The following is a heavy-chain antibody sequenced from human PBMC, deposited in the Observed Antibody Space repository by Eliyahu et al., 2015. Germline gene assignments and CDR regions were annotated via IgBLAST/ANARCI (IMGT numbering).Heavy chain of an antibody. D-gene: IGHD3/OR15-3a*01. J-gene: IGHJ6*02. CDR2: IFSNDEK. CDR3: ARIQKETWTLTDYYYYGMDV. Sequence: QVTLKESGPVLVKPTETLTLTCTVSGFSLSNARMGVSWIRPPPGKAXEWLAHIFSNDEKSYSTSLKSRLTISKDTSKSQVVLTMTNMDPVDTATYYCARIQKETWTLTDYYYYGMDVWGQGTTVTVSS. V-gene: IGHV2-26*01. CDR1: GFSLSNARMG.